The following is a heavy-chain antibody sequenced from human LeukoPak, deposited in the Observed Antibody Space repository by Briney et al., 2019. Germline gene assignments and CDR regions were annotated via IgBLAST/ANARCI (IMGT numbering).Heavy chain of an antibody. Sequence: PGESLRLSCAASGFTFSSSAMSWVRQAPGKGLEWVAVIYSGGDRYYADSVKGRFTIFRDDSKNTLYLQMNSLRAEDTAVYYCARDRGAYYYETGYWGQGILVTVSS. D-gene: IGHD3-22*01. V-gene: IGHV3-66*01. CDR3: ARDRGAYYYETGY. J-gene: IGHJ4*02. CDR2: IYSGGDR. CDR1: GFTFSSSA.